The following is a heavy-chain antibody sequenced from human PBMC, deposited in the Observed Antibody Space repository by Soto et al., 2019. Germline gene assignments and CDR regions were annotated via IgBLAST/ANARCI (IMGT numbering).Heavy chain of an antibody. CDR1: GFTFDDYA. Sequence: EVQLVESGGGLVRPGRSLRLSCTASGFTFDDYAMHWVRQAPGRGLEWVSGITWNSGNIAYADSVKGRFTIARDDDNNALYLQMNCLRPEDTALYYCVKYSYADSHLVLSTAEYFFDYWGHGTLVTVSS. D-gene: IGHD2-15*01. CDR3: VKYSYADSHLVLSTAEYFFDY. CDR2: ITWNSGNI. J-gene: IGHJ4*01. V-gene: IGHV3-9*01.